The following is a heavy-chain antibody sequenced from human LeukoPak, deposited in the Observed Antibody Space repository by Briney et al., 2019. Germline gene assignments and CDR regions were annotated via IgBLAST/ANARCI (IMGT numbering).Heavy chain of an antibody. CDR1: GGSISSSSYN. D-gene: IGHD6-13*01. CDR3: ARHDRIIASPLI. V-gene: IGHV4-39*01. J-gene: IGHJ4*02. CDR2: IYYSGST. Sequence: PSETLSLTCIVSGGSISSSSYNWGWIRQPPGKGLEWSGSIYYSGSTYYNPSLKSRLTISVDTSKNQFSLKLSSVTAADTAVYYCARHDRIIASPLIWGQGTLVTVSS.